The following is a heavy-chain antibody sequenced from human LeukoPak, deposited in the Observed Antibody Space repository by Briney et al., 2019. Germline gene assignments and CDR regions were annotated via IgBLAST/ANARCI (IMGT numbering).Heavy chain of an antibody. CDR1: AFTISSYS. CDR2: LSSSSSYI. D-gene: IGHD5-12*01. Sequence: GGSLRHFCAASAFTISSYSMNWVRQPPAKGVQWVSSLSSSSSYIYYSDPVKGRITISRDNAKNSLYLQMNSLRAEDTSVYDCASIVATSDAFDIWGQGTMVTVSS. J-gene: IGHJ3*02. V-gene: IGHV3-21*01. CDR3: ASIVATSDAFDI.